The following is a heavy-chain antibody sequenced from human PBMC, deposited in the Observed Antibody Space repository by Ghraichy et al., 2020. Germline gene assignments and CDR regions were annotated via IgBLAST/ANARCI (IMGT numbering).Heavy chain of an antibody. CDR1: GFTFNNFW. D-gene: IGHD1-14*01. Sequence: GESLNISCAASGFTFNNFWMNCVRQAPGKGLEGVAKIKEDGSDRSYVDSVKGRFTISRDNAKNSLYLQMNSLRAEDTAVYYCARDLPGVGRGAFDIWGRGTTVTVSS. V-gene: IGHV3-7*03. CDR2: IKEDGSDR. J-gene: IGHJ3*02. CDR3: ARDLPGVGRGAFDI.